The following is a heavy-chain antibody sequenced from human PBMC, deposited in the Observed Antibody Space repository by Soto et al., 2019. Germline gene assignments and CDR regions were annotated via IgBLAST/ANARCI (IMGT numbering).Heavy chain of an antibody. Sequence: QVQLVESGGGVVQPGRSLRLSCAASGFTFSSYGMHWVRQAPGKGLEWVAVIWFDGINKFYADSVKGRFTISRDNSKNTQYLQMKSLRAEDTAVYYCARALDYSIDYWGQGTLVTVSS. CDR2: IWFDGINK. V-gene: IGHV3-33*01. J-gene: IGHJ4*02. D-gene: IGHD2-15*01. CDR3: ARALDYSIDY. CDR1: GFTFSSYG.